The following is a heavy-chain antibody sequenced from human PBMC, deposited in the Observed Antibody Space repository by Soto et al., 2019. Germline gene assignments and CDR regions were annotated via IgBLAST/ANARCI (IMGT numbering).Heavy chain of an antibody. CDR1: GFTFSLYG. Sequence: QLVESGGGVVQPGRSLRLSCAASGFTFSLYGMHWVRQAPGKGLEWVAVTSYDGSNKYYADSVKGRFTISSDNSKNTLYLQMNSLRAEDTAVYYCAKDSGYSGYDVYDYYYGMDVWGQGTTVTVSS. V-gene: IGHV3-30*18. CDR3: AKDSGYSGYDVYDYYYGMDV. CDR2: TSYDGSNK. D-gene: IGHD5-12*01. J-gene: IGHJ6*02.